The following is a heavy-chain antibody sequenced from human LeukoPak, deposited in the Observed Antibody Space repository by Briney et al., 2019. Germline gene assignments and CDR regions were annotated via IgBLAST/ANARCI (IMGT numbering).Heavy chain of an antibody. D-gene: IGHD6-6*01. J-gene: IGHJ4*02. CDR3: ARGDSSSSTKTDYSDY. CDR1: GFTFSSYQ. V-gene: IGHV3-48*03. CDR2: ISSSGSTI. Sequence: PGGSLRLSSAASGFTFSSYQMNWVRQAPGKGLEWVLYISSSGSTIYYADSVKGRFTISRDNSKNTLYLQMNSLRAEDTAVYYCARGDSSSSTKTDYSDYWGQGTLVTVSS.